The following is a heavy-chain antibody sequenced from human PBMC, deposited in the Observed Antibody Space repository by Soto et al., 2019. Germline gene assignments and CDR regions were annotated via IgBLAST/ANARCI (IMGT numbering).Heavy chain of an antibody. CDR1: GYSFTSYW. V-gene: IGHV5-51*01. CDR2: IYPGDSDT. Sequence: GESLKISCKGSGYSFTSYWIGWVRQMPGKGLEWMGIIYPGDSDTRYSPSFQGQVTISADKSISTAYLQWSSLTASDTAMYYCARHMSGSGSPDYYYYGMDVWGQGTTVTVSS. D-gene: IGHD3-10*01. J-gene: IGHJ6*02. CDR3: ARHMSGSGSPDYYYYGMDV.